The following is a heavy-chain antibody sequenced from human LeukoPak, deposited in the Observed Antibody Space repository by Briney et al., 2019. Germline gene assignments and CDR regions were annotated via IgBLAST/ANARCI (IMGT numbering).Heavy chain of an antibody. J-gene: IGHJ4*02. Sequence: KTSETLSLTCAVYGGSFSGYYWSWIRQPPGKGLEWIGEINHSGSTNYNPSLKSRVTISVDTSKNQFSLKLSSVTAADTAVYYCARFEGASSGYSKYWGQGTLVTVSS. D-gene: IGHD3-22*01. V-gene: IGHV4-34*01. CDR2: INHSGST. CDR1: GGSFSGYY. CDR3: ARFEGASSGYSKY.